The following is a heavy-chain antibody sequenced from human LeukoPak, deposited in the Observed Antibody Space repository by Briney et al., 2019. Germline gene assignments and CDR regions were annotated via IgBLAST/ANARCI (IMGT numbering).Heavy chain of an antibody. CDR1: GFTFSNYA. CDR2: ISGSGGST. CDR3: AKDLERGIVVVGGYYYYGMDV. D-gene: IGHD3-22*01. Sequence: GGSLRLSCAASGFTFSNYAMSWVRQAPGKGLEWVSGISGSGGSTYYADSVKGRFTISRDNSKNTLYLQMNSLRAEDTAVYYCAKDLERGIVVVGGYYYYGMDVWGQGTTVTVSS. V-gene: IGHV3-23*01. J-gene: IGHJ6*02.